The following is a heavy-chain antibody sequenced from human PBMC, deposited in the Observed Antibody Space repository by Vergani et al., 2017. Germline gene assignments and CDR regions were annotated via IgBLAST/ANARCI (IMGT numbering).Heavy chain of an antibody. CDR1: GGTFSSYA. CDR2: IIPIFGTA. CDR3: ARDLDRYCSGGSCYGYAFDI. J-gene: IGHJ3*02. D-gene: IGHD2-15*01. V-gene: IGHV1-69*18. Sequence: QVQLVQSGAEVKKPGSSVKVSCKASGGTFSSYAISWVRQAPGQGLEWMGRIIPIFGTANYAQKFQGRVTITADESTSTAYMELGSLRFEDTAVYSGARDLDRYCSGGSCYGYAFDIWGQGTMVTVSS.